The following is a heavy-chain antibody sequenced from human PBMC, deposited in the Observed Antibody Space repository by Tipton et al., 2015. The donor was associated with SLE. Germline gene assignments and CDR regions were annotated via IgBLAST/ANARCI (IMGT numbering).Heavy chain of an antibody. CDR3: ARGLTRGVGDLVYFYYYIDV. D-gene: IGHD3-10*01. CDR2: TYHSGST. CDR1: GDSITSNNW. J-gene: IGHJ6*03. Sequence: TLSLTCVVSGDSITSNNWWSWVRQPPGKGLEWIGETYHSGSTNYSPSLRSRVTISVDKSKNHFSLRLNSVTAADTAVYYCARGLTRGVGDLVYFYYYIDVWGKGTTVTVSS. V-gene: IGHV4-4*02.